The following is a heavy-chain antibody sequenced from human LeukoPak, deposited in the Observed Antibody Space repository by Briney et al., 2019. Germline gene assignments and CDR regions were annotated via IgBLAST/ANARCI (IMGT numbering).Heavy chain of an antibody. CDR2: ISYEGSNK. CDR3: ARNEKSAMGQYYYYGMDV. J-gene: IGHJ6*02. Sequence: PGGSLRLSCAASGFTFSSYGMHWVRQAPGKGVEGVAVISYEGSNKYYGDSVKGRFTISRDHSKNTLYLQMSSLRAEDTAVYYCARNEKSAMGQYYYYGMDVWGQGTTVTVSS. CDR1: GFTFSSYG. V-gene: IGHV3-30*03. D-gene: IGHD2-2*01.